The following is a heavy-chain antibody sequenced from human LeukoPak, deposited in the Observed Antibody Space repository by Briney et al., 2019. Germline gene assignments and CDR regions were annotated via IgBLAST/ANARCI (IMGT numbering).Heavy chain of an antibody. D-gene: IGHD3-16*01. Sequence: GGSLILSCSASGFTFSDYDMNWVRQAPGKGLEWVSSISGLSSHIYYGDSVKGRFSISRDNAKNSLYLQMNSLGAEDTAIYYCGRAFPPLRTSSAGDLWGQGTLVTVSS. CDR3: GRAFPPLRTSSAGDL. V-gene: IGHV3-21*01. CDR1: GFTFSDYD. CDR2: ISGLSSHI. J-gene: IGHJ4*02.